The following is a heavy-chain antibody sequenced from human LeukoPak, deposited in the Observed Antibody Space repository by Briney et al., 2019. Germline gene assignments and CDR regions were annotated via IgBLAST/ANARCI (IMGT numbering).Heavy chain of an antibody. CDR2: INPSGGST. D-gene: IGHD6-13*01. J-gene: IGHJ4*02. CDR1: GYTFTIYY. Sequence: ASVNVSCKASGYTFTIYYMHWVRQAPGQGLEWMGIINPSGGSTSYAQKFQGRVTMTRDTSTSTVYMELSSLRSEDTAVYYCARLAAAGTGLNYWGQGTLVTVSS. CDR3: ARLAAAGTGLNY. V-gene: IGHV1-46*01.